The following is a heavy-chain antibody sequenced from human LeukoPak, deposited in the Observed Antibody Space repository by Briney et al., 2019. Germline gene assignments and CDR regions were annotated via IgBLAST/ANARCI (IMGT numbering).Heavy chain of an antibody. CDR3: ARGPTIXETGYFDY. J-gene: IGHJ4*03. D-gene: IGHD1-1*01. V-gene: IGHV4-34*01. Sequence: SETLSLTCAVYGGAFSAYYWSWIRQSPGKGLEWIAEINHRGDTNHNPSVKSRFTISVDTSKTPFSLKVTSPTAADTAVYYCARGPTIXETGYFDYWGQGTLVTVSS. CDR1: GGAFSAYY. CDR2: INHRGDT.